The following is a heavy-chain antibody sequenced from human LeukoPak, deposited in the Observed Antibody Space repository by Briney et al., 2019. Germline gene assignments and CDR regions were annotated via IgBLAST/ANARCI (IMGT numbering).Heavy chain of an antibody. D-gene: IGHD3-10*01. Sequence: ASVKVSCKASGYTFTGYYMHWVRQAPGQGLEWMGRINPNSGGTNYAQKFQGRVTMTRDTSISTAYMELSRLRSDDTAVYYCVSDYYGSGSYDYWGQGTLVTVSS. V-gene: IGHV1-2*06. CDR3: VSDYYGSGSYDY. J-gene: IGHJ4*02. CDR1: GYTFTGYY. CDR2: INPNSGGT.